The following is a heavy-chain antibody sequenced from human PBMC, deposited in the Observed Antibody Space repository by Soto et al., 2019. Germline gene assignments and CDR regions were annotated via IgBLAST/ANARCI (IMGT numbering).Heavy chain of an antibody. D-gene: IGHD2-2*01. CDR1: GGSFSGYY. CDR2: INHSGST. CDR3: ARAFVVVPAAIDYYYYYYMDV. Sequence: SETLSLTCAVYGGSFSGYYWSWIRQPPGKGLELIGEINHSGSTNYNPSLKSRVTISVDTSKNQFSLKLSSVTAADTAVYYCARAFVVVPAAIDYYYYYYMDVWGKGTTVTVSS. V-gene: IGHV4-34*01. J-gene: IGHJ6*03.